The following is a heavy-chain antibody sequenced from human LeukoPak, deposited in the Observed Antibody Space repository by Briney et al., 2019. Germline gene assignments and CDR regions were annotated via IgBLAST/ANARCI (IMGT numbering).Heavy chain of an antibody. CDR2: IIPIFGTA. Sequence: SVKVSCKASGGTFSSDAISWVRQAPGQGLEWMGGIIPIFGTANYAQKFQGRVTITADESTSTAYMELSSLRSEDTAVYYCAREYYGSGYLDYWGQGTLVTVSS. CDR3: AREYYGSGYLDY. CDR1: GGTFSSDA. V-gene: IGHV1-69*13. J-gene: IGHJ4*02. D-gene: IGHD3-10*01.